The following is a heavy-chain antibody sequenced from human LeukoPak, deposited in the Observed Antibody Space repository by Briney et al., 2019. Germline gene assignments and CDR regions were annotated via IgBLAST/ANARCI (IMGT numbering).Heavy chain of an antibody. D-gene: IGHD3-9*01. Sequence: PGGALRLSWAASGFTFSSYAMRGVRQAPGKGLEWVSAISGSGGSTYYADSVKGRFTISRDNSKNTLYLQMNSLRAEDTAVYYCAKLAGGPSLRYFDRLPDYYYYGMDVWGQGTTVTVSS. CDR1: GFTFSSYA. V-gene: IGHV3-23*01. J-gene: IGHJ6*02. CDR3: AKLAGGPSLRYFDRLPDYYYYGMDV. CDR2: ISGSGGST.